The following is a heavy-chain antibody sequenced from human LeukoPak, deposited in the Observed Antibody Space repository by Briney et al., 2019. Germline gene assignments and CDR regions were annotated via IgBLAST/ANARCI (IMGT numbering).Heavy chain of an antibody. V-gene: IGHV3-7*01. J-gene: IGHJ6*03. CDR3: ARDYDILTEGDYYYYYMDV. D-gene: IGHD3-9*01. CDR1: GFTFSSYW. Sequence: GGPLRLSCAASGFTFSSYWMSWVRQAPGKGLEWVANIKQDGSEKYYVDSVKGRFTISRDNAKNSLYLQMNSLRAEDTAVYYCARDYDILTEGDYYYYYMDVWGKGTTVTVSS. CDR2: IKQDGSEK.